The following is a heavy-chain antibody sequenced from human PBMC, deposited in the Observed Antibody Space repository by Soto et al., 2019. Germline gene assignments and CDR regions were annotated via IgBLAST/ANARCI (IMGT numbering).Heavy chain of an antibody. CDR3: ARDLPFLESSPQPSLYYYYGMDV. D-gene: IGHD3-3*01. J-gene: IGHJ6*02. CDR1: GYTFTSYG. CDR2: ISAYNGNT. V-gene: IGHV1-18*04. Sequence: ASVKVSCKASGYTFTSYGISWVRQAPGQGLEWMGWISAYNGNTNYAQKLQGRVTMTTDTSTSTAYMELRSRRSDDTAVYYCARDLPFLESSPQPSLYYYYGMDVWGQGTTVTVSS.